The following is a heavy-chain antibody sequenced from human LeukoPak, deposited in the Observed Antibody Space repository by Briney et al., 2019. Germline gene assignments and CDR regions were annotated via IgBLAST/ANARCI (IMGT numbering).Heavy chain of an antibody. V-gene: IGHV3-23*01. CDR1: GFTFSTYA. D-gene: IGHD2-2*01. CDR3: AKTRIVCTSVSCPGGGFDY. CDR2: ISGSGGST. Sequence: GGSLRLSCAASGFTFSTYAMSWVRQAPGKGLEWVSDISGSGGSTYYADSVTGRFSISRDNSKKMFYLQMKSLRVEDTAVYYCAKTRIVCTSVSCPGGGFDYWGHGTLVTVSS. J-gene: IGHJ4*01.